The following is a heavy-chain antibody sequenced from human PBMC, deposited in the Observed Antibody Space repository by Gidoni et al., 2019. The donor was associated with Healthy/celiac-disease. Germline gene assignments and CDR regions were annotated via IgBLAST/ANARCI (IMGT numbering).Heavy chain of an antibody. J-gene: IGHJ5*02. CDR2: IYYSWST. CDR1: GGSISSSSYY. Sequence: QLQLQESGPGLGKPSETLSLTCTVSGGSISSSSYYWGWIRQPPGTCLEWIGRIYYSWSTHYNPSLKSRVTISVDTAKNQFSMKLSAVTAEDTAVYYWARHIVVVTANKGGFDPWGQGTLVTVSS. CDR3: ARHIVVVTANKGGFDP. D-gene: IGHD2-21*02. V-gene: IGHV4-39*01.